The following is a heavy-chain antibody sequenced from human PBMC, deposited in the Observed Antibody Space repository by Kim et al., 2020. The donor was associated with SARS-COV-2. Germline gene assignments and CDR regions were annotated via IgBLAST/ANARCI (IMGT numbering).Heavy chain of an antibody. J-gene: IGHJ4*02. CDR3: AKDLSLAGTGGGMDF. D-gene: IGHD6-19*01. V-gene: IGHV3-23*01. Sequence: ADSVKGRVTISRDNTNNKLLLQMSSLRVEDTALYYCAKDLSLAGTGGGMDFWGQGTLATVSS.